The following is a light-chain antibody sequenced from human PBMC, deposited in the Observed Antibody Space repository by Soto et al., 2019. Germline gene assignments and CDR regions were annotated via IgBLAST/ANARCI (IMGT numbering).Light chain of an antibody. V-gene: IGKV3-15*01. CDR1: QSMYNN. CDR3: LQYNNWPLT. J-gene: IGKJ4*01. CDR2: HAS. Sequence: EIVMTQSPATLSVSPGERATLSCRASQSMYNNLAWYQQKPRQAPRLLIYHASTRATGIPARFSGSGSGTEFTLTISTLQSEDFAVYYCLQYNNWPLTFGGGTTVEIK.